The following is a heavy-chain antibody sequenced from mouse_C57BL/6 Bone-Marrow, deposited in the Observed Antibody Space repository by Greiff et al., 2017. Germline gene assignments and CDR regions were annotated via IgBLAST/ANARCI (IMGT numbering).Heavy chain of an antibody. CDR1: GYAFTDYL. V-gene: IGHV1-54*01. D-gene: IGHD1-1*01. CDR3: ARGNGSSYFEY. Sequence: VQLQQSGAELVRPGTSVKVSCKASGYAFTDYLIEWVKQRPGQGLEWIGVIDPGSGGTNYNEKFKGKATLTADKSSSTAYMQLSSLTSEDSAVYFCARGNGSSYFEYWGKGTTVTV. J-gene: IGHJ2*01. CDR2: IDPGSGGT.